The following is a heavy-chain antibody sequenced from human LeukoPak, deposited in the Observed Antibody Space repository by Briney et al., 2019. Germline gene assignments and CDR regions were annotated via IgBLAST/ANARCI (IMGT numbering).Heavy chain of an antibody. D-gene: IGHD4-17*01. CDR3: ARAHEGYGEFN. V-gene: IGHV3-7*04. J-gene: IGHJ4*02. Sequence: GGSLRLSCIASGFIFGDYWMSWVRQAPGKGPEWVANIKQDGSEKYYVDSVKGRFTVSRANAETSLYLQMNSLRVDDSAVYYCARAHEGYGEFNWGQGTLVTVSS. CDR2: IKQDGSEK. CDR1: GFIFGDYW.